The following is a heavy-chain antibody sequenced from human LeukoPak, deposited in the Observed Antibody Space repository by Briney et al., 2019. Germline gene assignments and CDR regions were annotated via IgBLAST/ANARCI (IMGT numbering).Heavy chain of an antibody. D-gene: IGHD3-3*01. CDR3: ARHHLRFLEWLPQGFDD. J-gene: IGHJ4*02. Sequence: PSETLSLTCTVSGGSISSSSYYWGCIRQPPGKGLEGIGSLYYSGRTYYNPSLKSRVTISVETSKHQFSLKLSSVTAADTAVYYCARHHLRFLEWLPQGFDDWGQGTLVTVSS. V-gene: IGHV4-39*01. CDR1: GGSISSSSYY. CDR2: LYYSGRT.